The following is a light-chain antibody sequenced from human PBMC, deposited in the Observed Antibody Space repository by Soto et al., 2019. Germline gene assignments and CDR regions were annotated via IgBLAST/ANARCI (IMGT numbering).Light chain of an antibody. J-gene: IGLJ1*01. V-gene: IGLV2-14*01. CDR2: EVN. CDR1: SSDVGGYKF. CDR3: SSYAGSNRV. Sequence: QSVLTQPASVSASPGQSITISCTGTSSDVGGYKFVSWYQHHPGKAPKLMIYEVNNRPSGVSNRFSGSKSGNTASLTISGLQPEDEADYYCSSYAGSNRVFGTGTKVTVL.